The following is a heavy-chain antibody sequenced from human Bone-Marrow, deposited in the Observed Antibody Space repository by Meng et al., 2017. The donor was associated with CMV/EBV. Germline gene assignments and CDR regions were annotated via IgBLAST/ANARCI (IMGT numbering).Heavy chain of an antibody. D-gene: IGHD4-11*01. Sequence: GESLKISCAASGFTFSSYDMHWVRQATGKGLEWVSAIGTAGDTYYPGSVKGRFTISRDNAKNSLYLQMNSLRAEDTAVYYCARARTVTKTMDVWGQGTTVTVSS. J-gene: IGHJ6*02. V-gene: IGHV3-13*01. CDR1: GFTFSSYD. CDR2: IGTAGDT. CDR3: ARARTVTKTMDV.